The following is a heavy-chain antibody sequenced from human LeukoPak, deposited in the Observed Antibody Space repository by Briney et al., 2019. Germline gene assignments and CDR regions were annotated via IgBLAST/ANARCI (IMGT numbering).Heavy chain of an antibody. D-gene: IGHD3-22*01. CDR3: ARDYYMGIVDQ. CDR2: ISKDGSTS. Sequence: GGSLRLSCTASGFTFGDYAMTWVRQAPGKGLVWVSVISKDGSTSIYADSVRGRLTISRDNAKNTLYLQMNSLRVEDTSVYYCARDYYMGIVDQWGQGTRVTVSS. V-gene: IGHV3-74*01. CDR1: GFTFGDYA. J-gene: IGHJ5*02.